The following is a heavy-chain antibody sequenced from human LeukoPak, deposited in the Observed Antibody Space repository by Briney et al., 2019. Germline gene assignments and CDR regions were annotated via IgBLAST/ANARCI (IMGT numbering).Heavy chain of an antibody. CDR3: ARARAPYYDFWSGHYESDC. D-gene: IGHD3-3*01. CDR2: IRYDGSNK. Sequence: GGSLRLSCAASGFTFSSYGMRWVRQAPGKGLEWVAFIRYDGSNKYYADSVKGRFTISRDNAKNSLYLQMNSLRAEDTAVYYCARARAPYYDFWSGHYESDCWGQGTLVTVSS. CDR1: GFTFSSYG. J-gene: IGHJ4*02. V-gene: IGHV3-30*02.